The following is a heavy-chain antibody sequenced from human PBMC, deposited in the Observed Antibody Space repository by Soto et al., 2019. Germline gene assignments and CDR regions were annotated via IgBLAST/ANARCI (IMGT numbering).Heavy chain of an antibody. D-gene: IGHD3-10*01. CDR3: ARKSRSSGSCFDS. Sequence: SETLSLTCSVSGVSTSSYYWSWVRQPPGKGLEWIGYSYYSGSTNYNPSLKSRVTISVDRSKNQFSLRLSSVTAADTAVYYCARKSRSSGSCFDSWGQGALVTVS. V-gene: IGHV4-59*08. CDR2: SYYSGST. CDR1: GVSTSSYY. J-gene: IGHJ4*02.